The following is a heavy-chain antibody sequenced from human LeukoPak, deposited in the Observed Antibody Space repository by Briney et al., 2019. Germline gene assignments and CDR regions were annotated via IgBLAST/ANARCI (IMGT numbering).Heavy chain of an antibody. CDR3: AKDSRDWYYYDSSGYIQY. Sequence: PGGSLRLSCAASGFTFDDYAMHWVRQAPGKGLEWVSLISWDGGSTYYADSVEGRFTISRDNSKNSLYLQMNSLRAEDTALYYCAKDSRDWYYYDSSGYIQYWGQGTLVTVSS. CDR1: GFTFDDYA. CDR2: ISWDGGST. J-gene: IGHJ4*02. D-gene: IGHD3-22*01. V-gene: IGHV3-43D*04.